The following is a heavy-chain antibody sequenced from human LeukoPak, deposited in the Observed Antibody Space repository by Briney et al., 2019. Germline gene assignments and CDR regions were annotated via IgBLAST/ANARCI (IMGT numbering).Heavy chain of an antibody. Sequence: SETLSLTCTVSGGSISSRPYYWGWIRQPPGKGLEWLGSFDYSGSTYYKPSLKSRVAISVDTSKNQFSLKLSSVTAADTAVYYCARLVVSSWYHEVLLGRDYWGQGTLVTVSS. CDR3: ARLVVSSWYHEVLLGRDY. CDR2: FDYSGST. D-gene: IGHD6-13*01. CDR1: GGSISSRPYY. J-gene: IGHJ4*02. V-gene: IGHV4-39*01.